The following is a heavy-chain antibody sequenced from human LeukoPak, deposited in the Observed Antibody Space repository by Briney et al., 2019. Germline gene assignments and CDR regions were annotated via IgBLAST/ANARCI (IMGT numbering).Heavy chain of an antibody. J-gene: IGHJ5*02. CDR2: IIPIFGTA. CDR1: GGTFSSYA. CDR3: ASTDTAMVTNGWFDP. V-gene: IGHV1-69*13. D-gene: IGHD5-18*01. Sequence: GASVKVSCKASGGTFSSYAISWVRQAPGQGLEWMGGIIPIFGTANYAQKFQGRVTITADESTSTAYMELSSLRSEDTAVYYCASTDTAMVTNGWFDPWGQGTLVTVSS.